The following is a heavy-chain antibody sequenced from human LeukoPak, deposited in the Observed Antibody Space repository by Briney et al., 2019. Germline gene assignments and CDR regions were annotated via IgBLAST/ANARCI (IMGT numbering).Heavy chain of an antibody. D-gene: IGHD1-26*01. CDR3: VRHRRSIVGATTWFDP. V-gene: IGHV1-18*01. CDR2: ISAYNGNT. Sequence: ASVKVSCKASGYTFTSYGISWVRQAPGQGLEWMGWISAYNGNTNYAQKLQGRVTMTTDTSTSTAYMELRSLRSDDTAVYYCVRHRRSIVGATTWFDPWGQGTLVTVSS. J-gene: IGHJ5*02. CDR1: GYTFTSYG.